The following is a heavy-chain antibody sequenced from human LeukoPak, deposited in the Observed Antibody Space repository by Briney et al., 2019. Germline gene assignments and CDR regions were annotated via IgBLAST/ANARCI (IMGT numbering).Heavy chain of an antibody. CDR3: ARTYYDILTGYNPYFDY. CDR2: IKQDGTEK. CDR1: GFTFSSYW. J-gene: IGHJ4*02. D-gene: IGHD3-9*01. V-gene: IGHV3-7*01. Sequence: QTGGSLRLSCAASGFTFSSYWMSWVRQAPGKGLEWVANIKQDGTEKYYEDSVKGRFTISRDNAKNFLYLQMNSLRAEDTAVYYCARTYYDILTGYNPYFDYWGQGILVTVSS.